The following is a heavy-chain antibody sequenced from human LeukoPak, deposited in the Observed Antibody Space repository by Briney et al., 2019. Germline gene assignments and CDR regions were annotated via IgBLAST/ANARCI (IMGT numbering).Heavy chain of an antibody. CDR3: ARGRYYLGSN. CDR1: GYTFTYRH. Sequence: GASVKVSCKASGYTFTYRHLHWVRQAPGQALEWMGWITPFNGNTNYAQKFQDRVIITRDRSMSTAYMELRSLRSDDTAVYYCARGRYYLGSNWGQGTLVTVSS. J-gene: IGHJ4*02. D-gene: IGHD3-10*01. CDR2: ITPFNGNT. V-gene: IGHV1-45*02.